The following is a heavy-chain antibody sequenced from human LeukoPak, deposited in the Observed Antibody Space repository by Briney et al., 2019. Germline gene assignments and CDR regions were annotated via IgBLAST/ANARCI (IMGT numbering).Heavy chain of an antibody. D-gene: IGHD6-13*01. Sequence: SETLSLTCSVSGGSISSSAYHWSWLRQHPGKGLEWIGYIYYTRRTYDSPSLKSRVTISVDTSKSQFSLNLDSVTAADTAVYFFAGVAAATPFDNWGQGILVTVSS. CDR2: IYYTRRT. J-gene: IGHJ4*02. CDR1: GGSISSSAYH. V-gene: IGHV4-31*03. CDR3: AGVAAATPFDN.